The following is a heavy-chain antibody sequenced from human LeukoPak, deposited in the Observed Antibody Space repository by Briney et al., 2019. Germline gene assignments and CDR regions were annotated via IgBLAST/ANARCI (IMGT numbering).Heavy chain of an antibody. V-gene: IGHV4-39*01. CDR3: ARQQLWLRDYYYYMDV. J-gene: IGHJ6*03. CDR2: IYYSGST. D-gene: IGHD5-18*01. Sequence: SETLSLTCTVSGGSISSTYYWGWIRQPPGRGLEWIGSIYYSGSTYYNPSLKSRVTISVDTSKNQFSLKLSSVTAADTAVYYCARQQLWLRDYYYYMDVWGKGTTVTISS. CDR1: GGSISSTYY.